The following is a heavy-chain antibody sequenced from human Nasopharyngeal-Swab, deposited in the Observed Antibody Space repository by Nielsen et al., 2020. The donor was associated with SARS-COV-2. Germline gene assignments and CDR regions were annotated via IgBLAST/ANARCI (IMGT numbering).Heavy chain of an antibody. CDR1: GSTFSNYW. V-gene: IGHV5-51*01. Sequence: GESLKISCQGSGSTFSNYWIGWVRQMPGKGLEWVGVIYPGDSDTRYNPSLQRQVTISVVKSISTAYLQWNSLQASDSAIYYCARGYSSGWYDYWGQGALVTVSS. J-gene: IGHJ4*02. CDR3: ARGYSSGWYDY. D-gene: IGHD6-19*01. CDR2: IYPGDSDT.